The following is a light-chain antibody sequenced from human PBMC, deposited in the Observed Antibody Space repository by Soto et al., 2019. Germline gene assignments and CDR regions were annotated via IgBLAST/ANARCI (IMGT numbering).Light chain of an antibody. CDR3: SSYTSGSTLV. V-gene: IGLV2-18*02. Sequence: QSVLTQPPSVSGSPGQSVTISCTGTSSDVGHYNRVAWYQQPPGTAPKVIIYELNNRPSGVPDRFSGSKSGNTASLTISGLQAEDEPDYYCSSYTSGSTLVFGGGTQLTVL. CDR1: SSDVGHYNR. CDR2: ELN. J-gene: IGLJ2*01.